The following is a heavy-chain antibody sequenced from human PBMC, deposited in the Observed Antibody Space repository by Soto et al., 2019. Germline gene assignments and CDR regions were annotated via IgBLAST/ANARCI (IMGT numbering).Heavy chain of an antibody. D-gene: IGHD3-10*01. CDR2: INPIVSMS. V-gene: IGHV1-69*02. Sequence: QVQLVQSGTEVKKPGSSVKVSCKASGDTFSFYTINWVRQAPGLGLEWVGRINPIVSMSNYAQKFQGRVSMTAEKSTSPAYMELRSLRSDDTAMYFCAAGYGSGSRAFDYWGQGALVIVSS. CDR1: GDTFSFYT. J-gene: IGHJ4*02. CDR3: AAGYGSGSRAFDY.